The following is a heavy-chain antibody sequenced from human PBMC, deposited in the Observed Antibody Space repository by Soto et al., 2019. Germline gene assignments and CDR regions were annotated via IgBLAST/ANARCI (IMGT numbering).Heavy chain of an antibody. J-gene: IGHJ4*02. Sequence: GGSLRLSCTGSGFSFGDYAMSWFRQAPGKGLEWVGFIRSKPFGGTTAYAASVQGRFMISRDDSKSNGYLQMSSLKTEDTAVYFCSRIKEYHGYADLGFWGQGTLVTVSS. V-gene: IGHV3-49*03. CDR3: SRIKEYHGYADLGF. D-gene: IGHD5-12*01. CDR2: IRSKPFGGTT. CDR1: GFSFGDYA.